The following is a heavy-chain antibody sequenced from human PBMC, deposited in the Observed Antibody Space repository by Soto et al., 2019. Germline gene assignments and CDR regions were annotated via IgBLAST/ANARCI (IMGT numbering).Heavy chain of an antibody. Sequence: PSETLSLTCTASGGSLTSYYWAWIRQPPGKGLEWIGYIYYSGSASYNPSLKSRVIMLVDTSKNQFSLKLSSVTAADTAVYFCARADYGGNSAVDPWGQGTLVTVSS. J-gene: IGHJ5*02. V-gene: IGHV4-59*08. D-gene: IGHD4-17*01. CDR3: ARADYGGNSAVDP. CDR1: GGSLTSYY. CDR2: IYYSGSA.